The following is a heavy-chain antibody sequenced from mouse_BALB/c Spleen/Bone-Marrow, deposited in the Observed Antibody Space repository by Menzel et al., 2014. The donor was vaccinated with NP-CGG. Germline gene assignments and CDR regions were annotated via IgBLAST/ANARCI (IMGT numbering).Heavy chain of an antibody. CDR3: APRLDY. V-gene: IGHV1-69*02. CDR2: IDPSDSYT. J-gene: IGHJ2*01. CDR1: GYTFTSYW. Sequence: VQLVESGAELVKPGASVKLSCKASGYTFTSYWMHWVKQRPGQGLEWIGEIDPSDSYTNYSQKFKGKATLTVDKSSSTAYMQLSSLTSEDSAVYYCAPRLDYWGQGTTLTVSS.